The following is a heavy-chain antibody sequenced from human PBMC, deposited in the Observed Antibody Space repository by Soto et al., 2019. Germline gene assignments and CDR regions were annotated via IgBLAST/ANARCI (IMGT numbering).Heavy chain of an antibody. Sequence: QVQLQESGPGLVKPSETLSLTCTVSGGSISSYYWSWIRQPPGKGLEWIGFIFYSGSTSYNPSLKSRVTISIVTSEYQFSLKLNSVTAADTAVYYCASMIGDPVLSFDSWGPGTLVAVSS. D-gene: IGHD3-10*02. CDR1: GGSISSYY. CDR3: ASMIGDPVLSFDS. J-gene: IGHJ5*01. CDR2: IFYSGST. V-gene: IGHV4-59*01.